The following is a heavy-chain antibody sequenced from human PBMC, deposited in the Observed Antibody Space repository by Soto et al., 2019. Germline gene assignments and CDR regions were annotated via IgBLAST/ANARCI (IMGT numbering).Heavy chain of an antibody. Sequence: GESLKISCKGSGYSFTSYWISWVRQMPGKGLEWMGRIDLSDSYTNYSPSFQGHVTISADKSISTAYLQWSSLKASDTAMYYCASRNYPDYYGSGSGYYYYGMDVWGQGTTVTVSS. CDR3: ASRNYPDYYGSGSGYYYYGMDV. V-gene: IGHV5-10-1*01. CDR1: GYSFTSYW. D-gene: IGHD3-10*01. J-gene: IGHJ6*02. CDR2: IDLSDSYT.